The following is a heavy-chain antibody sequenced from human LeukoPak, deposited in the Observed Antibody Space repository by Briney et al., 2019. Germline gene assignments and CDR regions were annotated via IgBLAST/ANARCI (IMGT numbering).Heavy chain of an antibody. Sequence: PSETLSLTCSVSGGSISSTNWWTWVRQPPGKGLEWIGEIYHSGSTNYNPSLKSRVTISVDKSKNQFSLKLSSVTAADTAVYYCARGGGHIVVVTAIRDFDYWGQGTLVTVSS. CDR2: IYHSGST. CDR3: ARGGGHIVVVTAIRDFDY. J-gene: IGHJ4*02. CDR1: GGSISSTNW. V-gene: IGHV4-4*02. D-gene: IGHD2-21*02.